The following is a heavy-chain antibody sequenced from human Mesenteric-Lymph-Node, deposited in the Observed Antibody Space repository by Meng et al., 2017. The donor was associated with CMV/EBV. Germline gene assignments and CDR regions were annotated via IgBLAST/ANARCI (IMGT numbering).Heavy chain of an antibody. J-gene: IGHJ4*02. Sequence: GESLKISCVASGFTFSTYGMHWVRQAPHKGLEWVAFIHPTHPDGTVKYCADSVKGRLTTSRDSSRKTLFLEMSSLRADDTAMYYRAKDLNWAAYDWGQGTLVTVSS. V-gene: IGHV3-30*02. CDR3: AKDLNWAAYD. CDR1: GFTFSTYG. CDR2: IHPTHPDGTVK. D-gene: IGHD3/OR15-3a*01.